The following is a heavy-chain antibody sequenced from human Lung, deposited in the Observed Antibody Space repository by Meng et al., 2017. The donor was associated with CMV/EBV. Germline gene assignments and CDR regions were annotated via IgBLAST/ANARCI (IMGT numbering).Heavy chain of an antibody. D-gene: IGHD5-18*01. V-gene: IGHV3-30*02. CDR2: IRYDGSNK. CDR3: AKDGRGYSYGYGMDV. J-gene: IGHJ6*02. CDR1: GFTYSSYC. Sequence: GSLSLXCAVSGFTYSSYCMHWVSQAAGEGQEWVAFIRYDGSNKYYADSVKGRFTISRDNSKNTLYLQMNSLRAEDTAVYYCAKDGRGYSYGYGMDVWGQGNXV.